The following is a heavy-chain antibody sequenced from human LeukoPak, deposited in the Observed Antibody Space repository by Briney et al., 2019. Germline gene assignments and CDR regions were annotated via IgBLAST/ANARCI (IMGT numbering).Heavy chain of an antibody. Sequence: QPGGSLRLSCAASGFTVSSNYMSWVRQAPGKGLEWVSVIYSGGSTYYADSVKGRFTISRDNSKNTLYLQMNSLRAEGTAVYYCAKDYRPGIAVADLDYWGQGTLVTVSS. V-gene: IGHV3-66*01. J-gene: IGHJ4*02. CDR2: IYSGGST. CDR1: GFTVSSNY. CDR3: AKDYRPGIAVADLDY. D-gene: IGHD6-19*01.